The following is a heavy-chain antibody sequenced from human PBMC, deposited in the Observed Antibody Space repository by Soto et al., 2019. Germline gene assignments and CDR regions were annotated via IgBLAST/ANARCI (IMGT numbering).Heavy chain of an antibody. D-gene: IGHD3-3*01. V-gene: IGHV1-18*01. CDR1: GGTFSSYA. CDR3: ARSGYYTMRVFPIINSHYYYGMDV. Sequence: ASVKVSCKASGGTFSSYAISWVRQAPGQGLEWMGWISAYNGNTNYAQKLQGRVTMTTDTSTSTAYMELRSLRSDDTAVYYCARSGYYTMRVFPIINSHYYYGMDVWGQGTTVTV. CDR2: ISAYNGNT. J-gene: IGHJ6*02.